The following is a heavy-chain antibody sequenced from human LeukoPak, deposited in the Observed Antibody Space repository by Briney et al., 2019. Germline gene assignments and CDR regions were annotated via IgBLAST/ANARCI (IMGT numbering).Heavy chain of an antibody. CDR2: ISYDGSNK. CDR3: AKDRIAAPISYFDY. Sequence: QPGGSLRLSCAASGFTFSSYGMHWVRQAPGKGLEWVAVISYDGSNKYYADSVKGRFTISRDNSKNTLYLQMNSLRAEDTAVYYCAKDRIAAPISYFDYWGQGTLVTVSS. V-gene: IGHV3-30*18. CDR1: GFTFSSYG. D-gene: IGHD6-6*01. J-gene: IGHJ4*02.